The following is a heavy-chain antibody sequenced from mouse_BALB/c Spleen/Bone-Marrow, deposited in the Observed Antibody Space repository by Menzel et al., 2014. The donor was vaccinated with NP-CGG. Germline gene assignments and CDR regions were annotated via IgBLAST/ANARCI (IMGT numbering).Heavy chain of an antibody. V-gene: IGHV2-6-4*01. CDR2: IWNGGST. Sequence: QVQLKESGPGLVAPSQSLSITCTVSGFSLSRYNVHWVRQPPGKGLEWLGIIWNGGSTDYNSALKSRLSISKDNSKSQVFLKMNSLQTDDTAMYYCARNYYGIPYYFDYWGQGTTLTVSS. J-gene: IGHJ2*01. CDR1: GFSLSRYN. D-gene: IGHD1-1*01. CDR3: ARNYYGIPYYFDY.